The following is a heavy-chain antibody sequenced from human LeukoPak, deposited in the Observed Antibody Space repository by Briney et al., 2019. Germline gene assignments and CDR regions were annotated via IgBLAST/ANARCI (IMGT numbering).Heavy chain of an antibody. CDR2: ISAYNGNT. V-gene: IGHV1-18*01. CDR3: AREDPYYYDSSGYPNFDY. CDR1: GYTYTSYG. J-gene: IGHJ4*02. Sequence: ASVKVSCKASGYTYTSYGISWVRQAPGQGLEWMGWISAYNGNTNYAQKLQGRVTMTTDTSTSTAYMELRSRRSDDTAVYYCAREDPYYYDSSGYPNFDYWGQGTLVTVSS. D-gene: IGHD3-22*01.